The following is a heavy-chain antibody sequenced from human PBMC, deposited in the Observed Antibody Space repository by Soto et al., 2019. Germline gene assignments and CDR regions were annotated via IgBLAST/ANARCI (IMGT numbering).Heavy chain of an antibody. CDR3: ARGIYSRARYFDY. V-gene: IGHV4-31*03. CDR1: GGSISSGGYY. J-gene: IGHJ4*02. D-gene: IGHD4-4*01. CDR2: IYYSGST. Sequence: QVQLQESGPGLVKPSQTLSLTCTVSGGSISSGGYYWSWIRQHPGKGLEWIGYIYYSGSTYYNPSLKRRVTISVDTSKNQCSLKLSSVTAADTAVYYCARGIYSRARYFDYWGQGTLVTVSS.